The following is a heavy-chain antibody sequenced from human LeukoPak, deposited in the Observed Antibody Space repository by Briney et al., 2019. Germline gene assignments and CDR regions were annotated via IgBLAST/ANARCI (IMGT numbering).Heavy chain of an antibody. V-gene: IGHV1-18*01. D-gene: IGHD3-16*01. CDR2: ISAYNGNT. CDR1: GYTFTSYG. CDR3: ARLPLGYYYMDV. J-gene: IGHJ6*03. Sequence: ASVKVSCKASGYTFTSYGISWVRQAPGQGLEWMGWISAYNGNTNYAQKLQGRVTMTTDTSTSTAHMELRSLRSDDTAVYYCARLPLGYYYMDVWGKGTTVTVSS.